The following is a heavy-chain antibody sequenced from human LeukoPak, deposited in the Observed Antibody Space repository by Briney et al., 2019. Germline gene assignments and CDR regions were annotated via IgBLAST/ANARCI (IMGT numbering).Heavy chain of an antibody. CDR3: AGLSPGGLQGY. V-gene: IGHV1-2*02. CDR1: VYTFTGYY. J-gene: IGHJ4*02. Sequence: GASVTVSFKASVYTFTGYYMHWVRQAPGQGLEWMGWINPNSGGTNYAQKFQGRVTMTRDTSISTAYMELSRLRSDDTAVYYCAGLSPGGLQGYWGQGTLVTVSS. D-gene: IGHD5-24*01. CDR2: INPNSGGT.